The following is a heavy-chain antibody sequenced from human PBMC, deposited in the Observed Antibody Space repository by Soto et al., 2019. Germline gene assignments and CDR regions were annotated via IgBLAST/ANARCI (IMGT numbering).Heavy chain of an antibody. Sequence: LSLTCTVSGGSISSGGYYWSWIRQHPGKGLEWIGYIYYSGSTYYNPSLKSRVTISVDTSKNQFSLKLSSVTAADTAVYYCARDRGGSSWYYDVYYYGMDVWGQGTTVTV. CDR2: IYYSGST. D-gene: IGHD6-13*01. V-gene: IGHV4-31*03. J-gene: IGHJ6*02. CDR3: ARDRGGSSWYYDVYYYGMDV. CDR1: GGSISSGGYY.